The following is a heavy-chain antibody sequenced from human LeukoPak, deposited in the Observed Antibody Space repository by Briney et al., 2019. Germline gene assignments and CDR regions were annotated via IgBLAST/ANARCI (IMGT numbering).Heavy chain of an antibody. Sequence: GGSLRLSCAASAFTFTTYWMSWVRQAPGKGLEWVANMNQDGSEKNYVESVKGRFTISRDNTKNSLYLQMNSLRVEDTAVYYCARNAFDSWGQGRMVTVSS. V-gene: IGHV3-7*01. CDR1: AFTFTTYW. J-gene: IGHJ3*02. CDR3: ARNAFDS. CDR2: MNQDGSEK.